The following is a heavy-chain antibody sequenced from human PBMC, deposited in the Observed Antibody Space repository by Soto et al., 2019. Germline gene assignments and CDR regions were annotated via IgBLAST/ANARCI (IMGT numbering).Heavy chain of an antibody. CDR3: ARSSIEPRVFMYPFDS. V-gene: IGHV4-39*01. CDR1: GGSISSGGYY. Sequence: PSETLSLTCTVSGGSISSGGYYWSWIRQHPGKGLEWIGYIYYDGNTYYNPSLKSRVAISLDTSKNQFSLRLNSVTAADTAVYYCARSSIEPRVFMYPFDSWGQGTLVTVSS. CDR2: IYYDGNT. J-gene: IGHJ4*02. D-gene: IGHD6-6*01.